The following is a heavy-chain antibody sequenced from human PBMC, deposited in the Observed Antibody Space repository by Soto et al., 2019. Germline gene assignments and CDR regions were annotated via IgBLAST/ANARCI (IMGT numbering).Heavy chain of an antibody. J-gene: IGHJ4*02. Sequence: VQLVESGGGVVQPGRSLRLSCAASGFTFSSYGMHWVRQAPGKGLEWVAVIWYDGSNKYYADSVKGRFTISRDNSKNTLYLQMNSLRAEDTAVYYCARGGPWYVPYGSGSYSGYYFDYWGQGTLVTVSS. CDR1: GFTFSSYG. CDR2: IWYDGSNK. CDR3: ARGGPWYVPYGSGSYSGYYFDY. V-gene: IGHV3-33*01. D-gene: IGHD3-10*01.